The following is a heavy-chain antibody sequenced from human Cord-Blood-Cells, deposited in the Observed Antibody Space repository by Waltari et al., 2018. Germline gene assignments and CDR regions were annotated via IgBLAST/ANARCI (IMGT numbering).Heavy chain of an antibody. CDR3: ARQRSDFWSGYFPYYFDY. D-gene: IGHD3-3*01. CDR2: INHSGST. V-gene: IGHV4-34*01. CDR1: VGSFSGYY. Sequence: QVQLQQWGAGLLKPSETLSLTCAVYVGSFSGYYWSWIRQPPGKGLEWIGEINHSGSTNYNPSLKSRVTISVDTSKNQFSLKLSSVTAADTAVYYCARQRSDFWSGYFPYYFDYWGQGTLVTVSS. J-gene: IGHJ4*02.